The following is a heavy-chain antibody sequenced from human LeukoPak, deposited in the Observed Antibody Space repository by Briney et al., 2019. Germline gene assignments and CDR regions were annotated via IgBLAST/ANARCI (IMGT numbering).Heavy chain of an antibody. CDR1: GGSFSGYY. D-gene: IGHD6-19*01. Sequence: SETLSLTCAVYGGSFSGYYWSWIRQPPGKGLEWIGETNHSGSTNYNPSLKSRVTISVDTSKNQFSLKLSSVTAADTAVYYCARGRMWYSSGWYYFDYWGQGTLVTVSS. J-gene: IGHJ4*02. V-gene: IGHV4-34*01. CDR2: TNHSGST. CDR3: ARGRMWYSSGWYYFDY.